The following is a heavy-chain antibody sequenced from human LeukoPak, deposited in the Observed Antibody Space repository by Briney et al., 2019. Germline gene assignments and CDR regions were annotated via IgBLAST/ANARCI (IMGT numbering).Heavy chain of an antibody. Sequence: SETLSLTCTVSGGSISSGGYYWSWIRQHPGKGLEWIGYIYYSGSTYYNPSLKSRVTISVDTSKNQFSLKLSSVTAADAAVYYCARDRYYGSGSYDYWGQGTLVTVSS. D-gene: IGHD3-10*01. CDR2: IYYSGST. CDR3: ARDRYYGSGSYDY. V-gene: IGHV4-31*03. CDR1: GGSISSGGYY. J-gene: IGHJ4*02.